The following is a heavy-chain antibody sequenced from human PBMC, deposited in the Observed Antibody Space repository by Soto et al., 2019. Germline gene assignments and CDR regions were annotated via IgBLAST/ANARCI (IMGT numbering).Heavy chain of an antibody. D-gene: IGHD2-8*01. V-gene: IGHV1-46*01. Sequence: TSVKVSCKASGYTFTSYYMHWVRQAPGQGLEWMGIINPSGGSTSYAQKFQGRVTMTRDTSTSTVYMELSSLRSEDTAVYYCARDVDCTNGVCYTLGMDVWGQGTTVTVSS. CDR3: ARDVDCTNGVCYTLGMDV. CDR1: GYTFTSYY. J-gene: IGHJ6*02. CDR2: INPSGGST.